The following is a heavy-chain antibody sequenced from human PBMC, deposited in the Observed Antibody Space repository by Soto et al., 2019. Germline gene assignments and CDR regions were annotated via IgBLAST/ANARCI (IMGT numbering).Heavy chain of an antibody. CDR3: ASRTQYDDFWSGYYPSDAFDI. CDR1: GGSVSSGRYY. Sequence: QVQLQESGPGLVKPSETLSLTCTVSGGSVSSGRYYWSWIRQPPGKGLEWIGYIYYSGSTNYNPSLKSRVIISVDTSKNQFSLKLSCGSAADTAVYYCASRTQYDDFWSGYYPSDAFDIWVQGTMVTVSS. V-gene: IGHV4-61*01. D-gene: IGHD3-3*01. CDR2: IYYSGST. J-gene: IGHJ3*02.